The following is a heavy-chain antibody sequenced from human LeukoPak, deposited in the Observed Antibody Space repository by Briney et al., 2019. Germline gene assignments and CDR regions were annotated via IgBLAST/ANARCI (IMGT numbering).Heavy chain of an antibody. J-gene: IGHJ4*02. CDR3: ARGRGSWSFDY. V-gene: IGHV3-30*04. Sequence: PGGSLRLSCAASGFPFSSYAMHWVRQAPGKGLEWVAVISYDGSNKYYSDSVKGRFTISRDNSKNRLYLQMNSLKPEDTAVYYCARGRGSWSFDYWGQGTLVTVSS. CDR2: ISYDGSNK. CDR1: GFPFSSYA. D-gene: IGHD1-26*01.